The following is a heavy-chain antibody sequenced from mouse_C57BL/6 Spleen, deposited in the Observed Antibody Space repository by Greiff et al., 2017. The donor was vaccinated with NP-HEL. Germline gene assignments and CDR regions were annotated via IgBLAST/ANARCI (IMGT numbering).Heavy chain of an antibody. D-gene: IGHD4-1*02. CDR2: ISDGGSYT. J-gene: IGHJ2*01. CDR1: GFTFSSYA. V-gene: IGHV5-4*03. CDR3: ARGSTGRGFDY. Sequence: EVNVVESGGGLVKPGGSLKLSCAASGFTFSSYAMSWVRQTPEKRLEWVATISDGGSYTYYPDHVKGRFTISRDNAKNNLYLQMSHLKSEDTAMYYCARGSTGRGFDYWGQGTTLTVSS.